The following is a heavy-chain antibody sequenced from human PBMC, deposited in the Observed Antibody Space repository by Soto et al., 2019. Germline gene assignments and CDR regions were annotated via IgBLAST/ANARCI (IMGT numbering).Heavy chain of an antibody. CDR2: IYHSGST. J-gene: IGHJ4*02. CDR1: GYSISSGYY. V-gene: IGHV4-38-2*01. CDR3: APIGGRYPSMCYFDY. Sequence: PSETLSLTCAVSGYSISSGYYWGWIRQPPGKGLEWIGSIYHSGSTYYNPSLKSRVTISVDTSKHQFSLKLSSVTAADTAVYNCAPIGGRYPSMCYFDYWCQGTLQTVSS. D-gene: IGHD1-26*01.